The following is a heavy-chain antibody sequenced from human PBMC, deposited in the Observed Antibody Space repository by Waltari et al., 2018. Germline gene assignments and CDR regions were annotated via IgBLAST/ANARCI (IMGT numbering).Heavy chain of an antibody. CDR1: GGSISSSSYY. CDR2: IYYSGST. D-gene: IGHD3-3*01. Sequence: QLQLQESGPGLVKPSETLSLTCTVSGGSISSSSYYWGWIRPPPGKGLEWMGSIYYSGSTYYNPSLKSRVTISVDTSKNQFSLKLSSVTAADTAVYYCARDHSDYDFWSGYYFDPWGQGTLVTVSS. CDR3: ARDHSDYDFWSGYYFDP. V-gene: IGHV4-39*07. J-gene: IGHJ5*02.